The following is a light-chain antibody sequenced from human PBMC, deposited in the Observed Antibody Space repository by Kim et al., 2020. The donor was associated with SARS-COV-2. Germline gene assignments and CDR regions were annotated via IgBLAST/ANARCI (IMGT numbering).Light chain of an antibody. CDR2: GAS. V-gene: IGKV3-20*01. Sequence: PGGRSTLSCRASHSVSSHYLAWYQQKPGQAPRLLIFGASSRVTGIPDRFSGSGSGTDFTLTISRLEPEDFAVYYCQQYIDTPLTFGGGTKVDIK. CDR1: HSVSSHY. J-gene: IGKJ4*01. CDR3: QQYIDTPLT.